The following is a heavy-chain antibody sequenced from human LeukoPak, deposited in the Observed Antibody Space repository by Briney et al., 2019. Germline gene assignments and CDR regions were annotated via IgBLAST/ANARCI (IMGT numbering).Heavy chain of an antibody. V-gene: IGHV3-48*02. CDR3: ARWNSDVQRGY. Sequence: GGSLRLSYHASGLSISDQWMSGVRQAPGKGLEWISYISNTGGTIKYADSVKGRFTISRDNVKNSLDLQMKSLREQNTARYYGARWNSDVQRGYWGQGTLVTVSS. CDR1: GLSISDQW. D-gene: IGHD1-1*01. J-gene: IGHJ4*02. CDR2: ISNTGGTI.